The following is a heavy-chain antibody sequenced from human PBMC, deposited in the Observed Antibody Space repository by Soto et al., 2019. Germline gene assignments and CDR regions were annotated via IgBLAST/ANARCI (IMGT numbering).Heavy chain of an antibody. J-gene: IGHJ5*02. CDR3: AKVDYDFWSGYTNQNWFDP. V-gene: IGHV3-23*01. Sequence: GGSLRLSCAASGFTFSSYAMSWVRQAPGKGLEWVSAISGSGGSTYYADSVKGRFTISRDNSKNTLYLQMNSLRAEDTAVYYCAKVDYDFWSGYTNQNWFDPWGQGTLVTVS. D-gene: IGHD3-3*01. CDR2: ISGSGGST. CDR1: GFTFSSYA.